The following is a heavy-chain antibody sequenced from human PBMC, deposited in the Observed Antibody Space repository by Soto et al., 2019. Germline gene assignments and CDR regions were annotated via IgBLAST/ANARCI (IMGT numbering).Heavy chain of an antibody. Sequence: ASVKVYCKASGYTFTSYDINWVRQATGQGLEWMGWMNPNSGNTGYAQKFQGRVTMTRNTSISTAYMELSSLRSEDTAVYYCARGGSGSYNVWYYYYYYGMDVWGQGTTVTVSS. CDR2: MNPNSGNT. CDR1: GYTFTSYD. D-gene: IGHD3-10*01. J-gene: IGHJ6*02. V-gene: IGHV1-8*01. CDR3: ARGGSGSYNVWYYYYYYGMDV.